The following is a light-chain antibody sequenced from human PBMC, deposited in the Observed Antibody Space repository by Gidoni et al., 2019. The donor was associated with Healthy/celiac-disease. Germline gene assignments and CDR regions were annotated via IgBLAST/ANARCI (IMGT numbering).Light chain of an antibody. J-gene: IGLJ2*01. Sequence: QSVLTQPPSVSGAPGQRVTISCTGSSSNIGAGYAVHWYQQLPRTAPKLLIYGNSNRPSGVPYRFSGSNSGTSASLAITALQAEDEADYYCQSYDSSLSVLFGGGTKLTVL. V-gene: IGLV1-40*01. CDR2: GNS. CDR1: SSNIGAGYA. CDR3: QSYDSSLSVL.